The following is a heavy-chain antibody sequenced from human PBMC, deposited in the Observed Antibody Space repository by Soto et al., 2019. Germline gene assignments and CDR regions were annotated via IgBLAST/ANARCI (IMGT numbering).Heavy chain of an antibody. CDR2: INAGNGNT. CDR3: ARDVDSSGWYYFDY. CDR1: GYTFTSYA. D-gene: IGHD6-19*01. V-gene: IGHV1-3*01. Sequence: APVKVSCTASGYTFTSYAMHWVRQAPGQRLEWMGWINAGNGNTKYSQKFQGRVTITRDTSASTAYMELSSLRSEDTAVYYCARDVDSSGWYYFDYWGQGTLVTVSS. J-gene: IGHJ4*02.